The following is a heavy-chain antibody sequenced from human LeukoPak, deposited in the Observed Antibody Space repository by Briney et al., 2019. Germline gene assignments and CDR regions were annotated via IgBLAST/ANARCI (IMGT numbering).Heavy chain of an antibody. CDR2: ISSTSTYI. CDR3: ARGSTIAVAVFDV. J-gene: IGHJ6*04. CDR1: GFAFSRNT. Sequence: GGSLRLSCAASGFAFSRNTLNWVRQAPGKGLEWVSSISSTSTYIYYADSLKGRFTVSRDNAKNSLYLQMNSLRAEDTAVYYCARGSTIAVAVFDVWGKGTTVIVSS. D-gene: IGHD6-19*01. V-gene: IGHV3-21*01.